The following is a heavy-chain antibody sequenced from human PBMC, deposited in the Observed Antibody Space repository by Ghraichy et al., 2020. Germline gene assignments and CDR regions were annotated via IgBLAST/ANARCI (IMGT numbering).Heavy chain of an antibody. J-gene: IGHJ3*02. V-gene: IGHV1-18*04. CDR1: GYTFTSYG. Sequence: ASVKVSCKASGYTFTSYGISWVRQAPGQGLEWMGWISAYNGNTNYAQKLQGRVTMTTDTSTSTAYMELRSLRSDDTAVYYCAREPGEVGASDAFDIWGQGTMVTVSS. CDR2: ISAYNGNT. CDR3: AREPGEVGASDAFDI. D-gene: IGHD1-26*01.